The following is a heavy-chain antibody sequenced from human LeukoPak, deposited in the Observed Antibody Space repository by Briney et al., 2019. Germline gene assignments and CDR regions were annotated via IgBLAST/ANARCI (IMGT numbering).Heavy chain of an antibody. CDR3: IVFGDSNH. Sequence: QAGGSLRLSCAASGLTGSHNYVSWVRQAAGKGLEWVSAIYTSGDTCYADSVKGRFTISRDTSKNTLYLQINSLRVEDTAVYYCIVFGDSNHWGQGTLVTVSS. J-gene: IGHJ5*02. CDR1: GLTGSHNY. V-gene: IGHV3-53*01. D-gene: IGHD4-17*01. CDR2: IYTSGDT.